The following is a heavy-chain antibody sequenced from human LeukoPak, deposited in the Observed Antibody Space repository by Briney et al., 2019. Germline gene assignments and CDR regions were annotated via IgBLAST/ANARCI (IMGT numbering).Heavy chain of an antibody. CDR2: IFTSGST. V-gene: IGHV4-4*07. CDR3: ARGPPADTVTSYFDY. CDR1: GASISSYY. D-gene: IGHD4-11*01. J-gene: IGHJ4*02. Sequence: PSETLSLTCTVSGASISSYYWSWIRQPAGKGLEWIGRIFTSGSTNNNPPLKSRVTMSVATSKNQFSLKLSSVTAADTAVYYCARGPPADTVTSYFDYWGQGTLVTVSS.